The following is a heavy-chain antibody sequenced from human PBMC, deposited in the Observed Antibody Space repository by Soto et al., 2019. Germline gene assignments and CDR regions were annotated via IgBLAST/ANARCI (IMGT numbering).Heavy chain of an antibody. CDR2: IYPGDSDT. D-gene: IGHD1-1*01. J-gene: IGHJ3*02. Sequence: GESLTNSCKVSGYSFTSYWIVWVLQMPGKGLEWMGIIYPGDSDTRYSPSFQGQVTISADKSISTAYLQWSSLKASDTAMYYCARIEMATTSTAAFDIWGQGTMVTVSS. V-gene: IGHV5-51*01. CDR1: GYSFTSYW. CDR3: ARIEMATTSTAAFDI.